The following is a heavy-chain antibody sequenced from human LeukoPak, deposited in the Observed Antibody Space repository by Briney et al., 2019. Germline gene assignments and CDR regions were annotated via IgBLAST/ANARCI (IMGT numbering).Heavy chain of an antibody. J-gene: IGHJ5*02. Sequence: SETLSLTCAVYGGSFSGYYWSWIRQPPGKGLEWIGEINHSGSTNYNPSLKSRVTISVDTSKNQFSLKLSSVTAADTAVYYCARRQVGSYGNWFDPWGQGTLVTVSS. CDR2: INHSGST. V-gene: IGHV4-34*01. CDR1: GGSFSGYY. CDR3: ARRQVGSYGNWFDP. D-gene: IGHD6-6*01.